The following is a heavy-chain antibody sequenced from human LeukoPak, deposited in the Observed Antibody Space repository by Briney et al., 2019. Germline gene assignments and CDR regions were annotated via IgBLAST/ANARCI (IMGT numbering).Heavy chain of an antibody. J-gene: IGHJ6*02. Sequence: GGSLRLSCAASGFTVRGGYMSWVRQAPGKRLEWLAFIYVSGTTFYAASVKGRFTISRDNAKNSLYLQMNSLRAEDTALYYCAKDPRIFRYSSSWFPFYYYYYGMDVWGQGTTVTVSS. D-gene: IGHD6-13*01. CDR3: AKDPRIFRYSSSWFPFYYYYYGMDV. V-gene: IGHV3-53*05. CDR2: IYVSGTT. CDR1: GFTVRGGY.